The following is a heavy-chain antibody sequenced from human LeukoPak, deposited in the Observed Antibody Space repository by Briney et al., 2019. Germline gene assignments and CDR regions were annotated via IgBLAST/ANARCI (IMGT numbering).Heavy chain of an antibody. Sequence: ASVKVSCKASGYTFTSYYMHWVRQAPGQGLEWMGIINPSGGSTSYAQKFQGRVTMTRDTSTSTVYMELSSLRSEDTAVYYWARVGGGNMGAFDIWGQGTMVTVSS. V-gene: IGHV1-46*01. CDR3: ARVGGGNMGAFDI. J-gene: IGHJ3*02. D-gene: IGHD2/OR15-2a*01. CDR2: INPSGGST. CDR1: GYTFTSYY.